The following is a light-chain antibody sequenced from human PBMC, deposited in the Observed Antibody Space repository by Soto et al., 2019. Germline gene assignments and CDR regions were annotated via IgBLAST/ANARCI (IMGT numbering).Light chain of an antibody. CDR1: SSDVGGYKY. V-gene: IGLV2-14*01. CDR3: SSYTCNSIRV. CDR2: EVS. J-gene: IGLJ1*01. Sequence: QSALTQPASVSGSPGQSITISCTGTSSDVGGYKYVSWHQQHPGRVPKLIIYEVSNRPSGVSYRFSGSKSGNTASLTISGLQPEDEADYYCSSYTCNSIRVFGTGTKVTVL.